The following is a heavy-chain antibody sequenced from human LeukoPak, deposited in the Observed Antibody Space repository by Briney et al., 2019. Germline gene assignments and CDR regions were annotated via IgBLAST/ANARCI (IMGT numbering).Heavy chain of an antibody. V-gene: IGHV3-21*01. J-gene: IGHJ5*02. CDR1: GFTFSSYS. D-gene: IGHD3-22*01. CDR2: ISSSSSYI. CDR3: ARDFDYYDSSGYYWYWFDP. Sequence: NPGGSLRLSCAASGFTFSSYSMNWVRQAPGKGLEWVSSISSSSSYIYYADSVKGRFTISRDNAKNSLYLQMNSLRAEDTAVYYCARDFDYYDSSGYYWYWFDPWGQGTLVTVSS.